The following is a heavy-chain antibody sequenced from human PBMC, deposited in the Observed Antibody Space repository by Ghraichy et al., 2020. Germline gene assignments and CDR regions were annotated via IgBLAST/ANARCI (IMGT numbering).Heavy chain of an antibody. CDR2: ISWNSDSI. CDR3: AKDLMKGKYQLLYYFDY. J-gene: IGHJ4*02. Sequence: LSLTCAASGFTFDDYAMHWVRQAPGKGLEWVSGISWNSDSIGYADSVKGRFTISRDNAKNSLYLQMNSLRAEDTALYYCAKDLMKGKYQLLYYFDYWGQGTLVTVSS. CDR1: GFTFDDYA. V-gene: IGHV3-9*01. D-gene: IGHD2-2*01.